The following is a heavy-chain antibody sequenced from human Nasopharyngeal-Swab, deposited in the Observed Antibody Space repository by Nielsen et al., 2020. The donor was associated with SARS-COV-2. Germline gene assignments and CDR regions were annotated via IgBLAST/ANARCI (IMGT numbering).Heavy chain of an antibody. D-gene: IGHD3-10*01. Sequence: GGSLRLSYAASGFTFSDYYMSWIRQAPGKGLEWVSYISSSGSTIYYADSVKGRFTISRDNAKNSLYLQMNSLRAEDTAVYYCASLWAWSGELLYNRYNDYWGQGTLVTVSS. CDR2: ISSSGSTI. V-gene: IGHV3-11*04. CDR1: GFTFSDYY. J-gene: IGHJ4*02. CDR3: ASLWAWSGELLYNRYNDY.